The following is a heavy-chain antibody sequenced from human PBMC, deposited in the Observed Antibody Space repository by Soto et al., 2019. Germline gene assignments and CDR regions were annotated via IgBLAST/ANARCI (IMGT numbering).Heavy chain of an antibody. V-gene: IGHV1-46*01. Sequence: QVQLVQSGAEVKKPGASVKVSCKASGYTFTSYYMHWVRQAPGQVLEWMGIINPSGGSTSYAQKFQGRVTMPRDTSTSTGYMELSSLRSEDTAVYYCARGEMATSRLPYYYYGLDVWCQGTTVTVSS. J-gene: IGHJ6*02. CDR1: GYTFTSYY. D-gene: IGHD5-12*01. CDR2: INPSGGST. CDR3: ARGEMATSRLPYYYYGLDV.